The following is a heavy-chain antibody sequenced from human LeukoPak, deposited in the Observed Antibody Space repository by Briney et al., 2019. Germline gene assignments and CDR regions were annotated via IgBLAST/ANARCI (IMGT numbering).Heavy chain of an antibody. J-gene: IGHJ6*02. Sequence: ASVSVSDTASGYTFTDYYIHWVRQAPGQGVEWLGWINSNSGDTEYAQTFQGTVTMTRETSISTFYMDKTGLRSDDTAVYYCASGRRGGYGLDVWDQGTTVSVSS. V-gene: IGHV1-2*02. CDR1: GYTFTDYY. D-gene: IGHD3-16*01. CDR3: ASGRRGGYGLDV. CDR2: INSNSGDT.